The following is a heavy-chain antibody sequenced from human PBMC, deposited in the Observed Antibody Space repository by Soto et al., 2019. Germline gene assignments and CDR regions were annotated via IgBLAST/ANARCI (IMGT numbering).Heavy chain of an antibody. D-gene: IGHD3-10*01. Sequence: QVQLQESGPGLVKPSGTLSLTCAVSSGSISSSNWWSWVRQPPGKGLEWIGEIYHSGSTNYNPSLKSRVTISVDKSKNQFSLKLSSVTAADRAVYYRARELEYYYGSGSYYNGSVFYYMDVWGKGTTVTVSS. CDR2: IYHSGST. CDR1: SGSISSSNW. V-gene: IGHV4-4*02. CDR3: ARELEYYYGSGSYYNGSVFYYMDV. J-gene: IGHJ6*03.